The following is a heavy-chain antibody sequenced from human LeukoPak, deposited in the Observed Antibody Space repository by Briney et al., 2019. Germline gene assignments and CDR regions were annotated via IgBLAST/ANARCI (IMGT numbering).Heavy chain of an antibody. CDR2: IKQDGSEK. J-gene: IGHJ6*02. V-gene: IGHV3-7*01. CDR3: ARVQCDSSGYYYVTTYYYYGMDV. CDR1: GFTFSSYW. D-gene: IGHD3-22*01. Sequence: PGRSLRLSCAASGFTFSSYWMSWVRQAPGKGLEWVANIKQDGSEKYYVDSVKGRFTISRDNAKNSLYLQMNSLRAEDTAVYYCARVQCDSSGYYYVTTYYYYGMDVWGQGTTVTVSS.